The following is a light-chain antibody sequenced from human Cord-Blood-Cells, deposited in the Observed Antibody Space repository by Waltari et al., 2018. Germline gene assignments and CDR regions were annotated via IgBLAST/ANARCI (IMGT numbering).Light chain of an antibody. CDR2: KAS. J-gene: IGKJ1*01. V-gene: IGKV1-5*03. CDR1: QSISSW. CDR3: QQYNSYSRT. Sequence: DIQMTQSPSTASASVGDRVTSTCRASQSISSWLPWYQQKPGKAPKLLIYKASSLESGVPSRFSGSGSGTEFTLTISSLQPDDFATYYCQQYNSYSRTFGQGTKVEIK.